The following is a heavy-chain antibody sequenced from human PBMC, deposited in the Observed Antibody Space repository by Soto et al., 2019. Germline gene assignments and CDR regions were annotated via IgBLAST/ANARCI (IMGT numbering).Heavy chain of an antibody. D-gene: IGHD2-2*01. CDR1: GGSISSGGYY. Sequence: SETLSLTCTVSGGSISSGGYYWSWIRQHPGKGLEWIGYIYYSGSTYYNPSLKSRVTISVDRSKNQFSLKLSSVTAADTAVYYCARVVPAATRKNWFDPWGQGTLVTVSS. CDR2: IYYSGST. J-gene: IGHJ5*02. CDR3: ARVVPAATRKNWFDP. V-gene: IGHV4-31*03.